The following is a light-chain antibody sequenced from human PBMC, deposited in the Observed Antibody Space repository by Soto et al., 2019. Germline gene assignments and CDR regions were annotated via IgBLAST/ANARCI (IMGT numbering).Light chain of an antibody. J-gene: IGKJ5*01. CDR1: QSLLHITGETF. Sequence: VMTQTPLYLSVAPGQPASISCTSSQSLLHITGETFLFWYLQKPGQSPQLLIYEVSTRVSGVPDRVRGSGSGTVCTLEISRVETDDVGIYYCMQRTQLPPTFGQGTRLVI. V-gene: IGKV2-29*03. CDR2: EVS. CDR3: MQRTQLPPT.